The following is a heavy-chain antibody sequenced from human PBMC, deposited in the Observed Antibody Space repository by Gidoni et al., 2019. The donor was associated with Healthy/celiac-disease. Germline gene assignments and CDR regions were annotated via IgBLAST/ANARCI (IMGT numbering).Heavy chain of an antibody. V-gene: IGHV1-24*01. CDR3: ATAKGTMVRGVRDDAFDI. CDR2: FDPEDGET. J-gene: IGHJ3*02. CDR1: GYTLTELS. D-gene: IGHD3-10*01. Sequence: QVQLVQSGAEVKKHGASVKVSCKVSGYTLTELSMHWVRQDPGKGLEWMGGFDPEDGETIYAQKFQGRVTMTEDTSTDTADMELSSLRSEDTAVYYCATAKGTMVRGVRDDAFDIWGQGTMVTVSS.